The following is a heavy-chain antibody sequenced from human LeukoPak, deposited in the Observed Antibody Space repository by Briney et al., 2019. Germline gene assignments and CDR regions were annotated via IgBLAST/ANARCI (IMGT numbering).Heavy chain of an antibody. CDR2: IIPMFGIP. V-gene: IGHV1-69*04. CDR3: ARDSGSGTYTPTD. CDR1: GGTFSSSP. Sequence: SVKVSCKASGGTFSSSPLSWVRQAPGQGLEWLGRIIPMFGIPNFAWKFEGRIRITADKSTTTAYMEMSSLRSEDTAVYYCARDSGSGTYTPTDWGQGTLVTVSS. D-gene: IGHD3-10*01. J-gene: IGHJ4*02.